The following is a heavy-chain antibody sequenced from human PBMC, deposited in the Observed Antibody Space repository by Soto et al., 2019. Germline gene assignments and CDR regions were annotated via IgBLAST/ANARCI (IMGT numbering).Heavy chain of an antibody. CDR3: AREGYSSGWVPFDY. V-gene: IGHV1-18*01. Sequence: ASVKVSCKASGYTFTSYGISCVRQAPGQGLEWMGWISAYNGNTNYAQKLQGRVTMTTDTSTSTAYMELRSLRSDDTAVYYCAREGYSSGWVPFDYWVQGTLVTVSS. J-gene: IGHJ4*02. CDR2: ISAYNGNT. CDR1: GYTFTSYG. D-gene: IGHD6-19*01.